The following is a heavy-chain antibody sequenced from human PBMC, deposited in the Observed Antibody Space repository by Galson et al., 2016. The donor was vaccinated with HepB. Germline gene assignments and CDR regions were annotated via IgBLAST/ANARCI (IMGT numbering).Heavy chain of an antibody. D-gene: IGHD1-26*01. CDR1: GIIFSSYA. CDR3: ARDRGARAALDY. Sequence: SLRLSCAVSGIIFSSYAMHWVRQTPGKGLEWVALIWHNGYNIHYAESVRGRFTISRDNSNNTLFLQMNSLRVEDTAVYYCARDRGARAALDYWGQGTLVTVSS. V-gene: IGHV3-33*01. J-gene: IGHJ4*02. CDR2: IWHNGYNI.